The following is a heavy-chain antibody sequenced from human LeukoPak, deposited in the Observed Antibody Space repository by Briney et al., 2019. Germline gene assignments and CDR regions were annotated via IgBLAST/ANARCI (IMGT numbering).Heavy chain of an antibody. J-gene: IGHJ4*02. D-gene: IGHD3-10*01. CDR3: ASGVASYYYGSGSYPADY. CDR2: ISSSGSTI. CDR1: GFTFSDYY. Sequence: KTAGSLRLSCAASGFTFSDYYMSWIRQAPGKGLEWVSYISSSGSTIYYADSVKGRFTISRDNAKNSLYLQMNSLTAEDTAVYYCASGVASYYYGSGSYPADYWGQGTLVTVSS. V-gene: IGHV3-11*04.